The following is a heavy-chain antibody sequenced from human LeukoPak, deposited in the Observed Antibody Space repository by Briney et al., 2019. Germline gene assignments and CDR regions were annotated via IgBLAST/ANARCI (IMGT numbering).Heavy chain of an antibody. D-gene: IGHD6-19*01. Sequence: SETLSLTCAVYGGSFSGYYWSWIRQPPGKGLEWIGEINHSGSTNYNPSLKSRVTISVDTSKNQFSLKLSSVTAADTAVYYCARGSLAVAVNYWGQGTLVTVSS. CDR2: INHSGST. CDR1: GGSFSGYY. J-gene: IGHJ4*02. V-gene: IGHV4-34*01. CDR3: ARGSLAVAVNY.